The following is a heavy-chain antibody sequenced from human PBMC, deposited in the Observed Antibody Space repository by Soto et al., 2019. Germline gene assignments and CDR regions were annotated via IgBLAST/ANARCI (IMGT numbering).Heavy chain of an antibody. V-gene: IGHV4-4*02. D-gene: IGHD4-4*01. CDR1: GVSISRSNW. CDR2: LYPSGGT. J-gene: IGHJ6*03. CDR3: ARCLHCSNGGRYSNYVAYYYYMDV. Sequence: PSETLSLTCSVSGVSISRSNWWTWVRQAPGKGLEWIGELYPSGGTTYNPSLQNRVTISVDYSKNHLSLTLISVTAADTAVYYCARCLHCSNGGRYSNYVAYYYYMDVWGKGTTVTVAS.